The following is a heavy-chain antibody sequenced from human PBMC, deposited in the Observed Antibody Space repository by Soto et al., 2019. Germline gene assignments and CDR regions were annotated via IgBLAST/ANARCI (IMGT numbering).Heavy chain of an antibody. CDR3: ARCRSSSYSGFEY. Sequence: GASVKVSCKASGYTFTRYAISWVRQAPGQGLEWMGWIDTSTGYTNYAQKLQGRVTMTTETSTSIVFIDFRSLTSPDTSLYFCARCRSSSYSGFEYWGPGTLVTVSS. CDR1: GYTFTRYA. J-gene: IGHJ4*02. CDR2: IDTSTGYT. D-gene: IGHD4-4*01. V-gene: IGHV1-18*01.